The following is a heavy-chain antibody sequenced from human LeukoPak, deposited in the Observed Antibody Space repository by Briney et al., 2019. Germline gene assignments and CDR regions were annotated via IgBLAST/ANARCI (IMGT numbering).Heavy chain of an antibody. Sequence: ASVKVSCKASGYTFTSYYMHWVRQAPGQGLEWMGIINPSGGSTSYAQKFQGRVTMTRDMSTSTVYMELSSLRSEDTAVYYCARGGYGVLYYYYMDVWGKGTTVTVSS. CDR1: GYTFTSYY. V-gene: IGHV1-46*01. J-gene: IGHJ6*03. D-gene: IGHD4-17*01. CDR2: INPSGGST. CDR3: ARGGYGVLYYYYMDV.